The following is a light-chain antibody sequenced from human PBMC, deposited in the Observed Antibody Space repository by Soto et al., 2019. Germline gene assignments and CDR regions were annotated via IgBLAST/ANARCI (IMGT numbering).Light chain of an antibody. CDR1: QSVSTN. CDR3: QHFGSSPPKFT. J-gene: IGKJ2*01. Sequence: EIVMTQSPATLSVSPGERATLSCRASQSVSTNLAWYQQKPGQAPRLLMYGASTRATGIPARFSGSGSGTDFTLTISRLEPEDFAVYYCQHFGSSPPKFTFGLGTKLEIK. CDR2: GAS. V-gene: IGKV3-15*01.